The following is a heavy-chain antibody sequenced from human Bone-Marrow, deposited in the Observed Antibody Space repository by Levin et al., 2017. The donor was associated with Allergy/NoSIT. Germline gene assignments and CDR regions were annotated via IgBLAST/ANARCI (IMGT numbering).Heavy chain of an antibody. Sequence: GESLKISCKGSGYNFGSYWIAWVRQKSGVGLEWLGVINPGDSETRYGPSFQGHVTFSADESISTAFMQLSTLKASDTATYYCARLVVSPTWNFDLWGRGTLVTVSS. CDR2: INPGDSET. CDR3: ARLVVSPTWNFDL. V-gene: IGHV5-51*01. J-gene: IGHJ2*01. CDR1: GYNFGSYW. D-gene: IGHD1-1*01.